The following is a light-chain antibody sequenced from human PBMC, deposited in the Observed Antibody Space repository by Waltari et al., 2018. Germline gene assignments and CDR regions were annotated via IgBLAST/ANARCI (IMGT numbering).Light chain of an antibody. V-gene: IGLV1-44*01. CDR3: ATWDDSLSGRV. Sequence: QSVLTQPPSASATPGQKVTISCSGSTSNIGTNTVTWYQLLPGTAPKTVIFANYPRPSGVPDRFSASKSGTSASLVISGLQSEDEADYFCATWDDSLSGRVFGGGTKVTVL. CDR1: TSNIGTNT. J-gene: IGLJ3*02. CDR2: ANY.